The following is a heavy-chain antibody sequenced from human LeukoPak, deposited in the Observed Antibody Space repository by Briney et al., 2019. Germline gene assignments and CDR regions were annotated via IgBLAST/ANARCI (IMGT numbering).Heavy chain of an antibody. V-gene: IGHV4-59*08. Sequence: SETLSLTCTFSGASISSYYWSWIRQPPGKGLEWIGYIHYSGSTNYNPSLKSRGTISVDTSNNHFSLKLSSVTAADTAVYYCARRGQWGSSWPAWFFDYWGQGTLVTVSS. CDR2: IHYSGST. D-gene: IGHD6-13*01. J-gene: IGHJ4*02. CDR1: GASISSYY. CDR3: ARRGQWGSSWPAWFFDY.